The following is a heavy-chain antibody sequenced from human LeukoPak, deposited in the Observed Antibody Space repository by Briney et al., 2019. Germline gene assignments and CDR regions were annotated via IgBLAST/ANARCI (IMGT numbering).Heavy chain of an antibody. CDR2: ISSNGGST. CDR1: GFTFSSYA. D-gene: IGHD2-2*02. J-gene: IGHJ3*02. CDR3: ASSYKLGAFDI. V-gene: IGHV3-64*01. Sequence: PGGSLGLSCAASGFTFSSYAMHWVRQAPGKGLEYVSAISSNGGSTYYANSVKGRFTISRDNSKNTLYLQMGSLRAEDMAVYYCASSYKLGAFDIWGQGTMVTVSS.